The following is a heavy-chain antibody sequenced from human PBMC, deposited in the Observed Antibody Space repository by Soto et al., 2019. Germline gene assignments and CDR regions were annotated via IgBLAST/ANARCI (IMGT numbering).Heavy chain of an antibody. D-gene: IGHD4-17*01. CDR3: ARESATTHDGFDI. CDR1: GYTFTSYD. J-gene: IGHJ3*02. V-gene: IGHV1-18*01. CDR2: ISGYNGNT. Sequence: QVQVVQSGAEVKKPGASVKVSFKTSGYTFTSYDISWVRQAPGQGLEWMGWISGYNGNTNYAQKLQGRVTMTTDTSTSTAYLELRSLRSDDTAVYYCARESATTHDGFDIWGQGAMVIVSS.